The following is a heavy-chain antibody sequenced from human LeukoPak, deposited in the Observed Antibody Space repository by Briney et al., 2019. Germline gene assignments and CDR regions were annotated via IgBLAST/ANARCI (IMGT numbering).Heavy chain of an antibody. CDR2: ISGSGGST. CDR3: AKVQYYYDSSGSLVYYFDY. D-gene: IGHD3-22*01. CDR1: GFTFSSYA. V-gene: IGHV3-23*01. J-gene: IGHJ4*02. Sequence: GGSLRLSCAASGFTFSSYAMSWVRQAPGKGLEWVSAISGSGGSTYYADSVKGRFTISRDNSKNTLYLQMNSLRAEDTAVYYCAKVQYYYDSSGSLVYYFDYWGRGTLVTVSS.